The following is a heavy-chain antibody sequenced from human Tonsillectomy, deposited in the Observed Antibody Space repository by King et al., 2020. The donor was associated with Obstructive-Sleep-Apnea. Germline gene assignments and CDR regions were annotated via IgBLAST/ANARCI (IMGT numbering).Heavy chain of an antibody. Sequence: VQLVESGGAVVQPGRSLRLSCAASGFIFSTYGIHWVRQAPGKGLEWAAVIWYDGTNKYYADSVKGRFTISRDDSKNTVYLQMSSLRVEDTAVYYCARGQNGMDVWGQGTTVPVSS. CDR2: IWYDGTNK. CDR3: ARGQNGMDV. V-gene: IGHV3-33*01. J-gene: IGHJ6*02. CDR1: GFIFSTYG.